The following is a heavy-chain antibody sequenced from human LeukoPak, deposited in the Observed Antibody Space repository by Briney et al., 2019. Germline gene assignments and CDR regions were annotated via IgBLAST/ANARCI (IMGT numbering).Heavy chain of an antibody. V-gene: IGHV1-2*02. CDR3: ARESLIEISIGGGDY. Sequence: ASVKVSCKAYGYTFTAYYIHWVRQAPGQGLEWMGWINPNSGGTSYAQKFQGRVTMTRDTSITTVYMELTRLTSEDTAVYYCARESLIEISIGGGDYWGGGTMVTVS. CDR1: GYTFTAYY. CDR2: INPNSGGT. D-gene: IGHD2-15*01. J-gene: IGHJ4*02.